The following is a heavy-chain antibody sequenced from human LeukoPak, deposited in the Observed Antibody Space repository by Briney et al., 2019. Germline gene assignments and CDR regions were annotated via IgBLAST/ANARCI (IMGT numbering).Heavy chain of an antibody. D-gene: IGHD2-2*01. J-gene: IGHJ2*01. Sequence: GTSLRLSCAASGFTFSNYGFHWVRQAPGKGLEWVAIIYSGGGTTKYYAESVKDRFTITRDDSKDTLYLQMNSLRAEDTAVYYCVVILVPGGVWHFDLWGRGTLVTVSS. CDR3: VVILVPGGVWHFDL. V-gene: IGHV3-33*03. CDR1: GFTFSNYG. CDR2: IYSGGGTTK.